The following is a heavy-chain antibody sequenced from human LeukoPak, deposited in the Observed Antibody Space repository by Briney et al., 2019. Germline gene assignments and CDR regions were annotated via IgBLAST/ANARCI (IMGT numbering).Heavy chain of an antibody. J-gene: IGHJ4*02. CDR1: GFIASNKY. CDR2: ISGSGGST. CDR3: AKVGIYCSSTSCLSFFDY. D-gene: IGHD2-2*01. Sequence: PGGSLRLSCAASGFIASNKYMSWVRQAPGKGLEWVSAISGSGGSTYYADSVKGRFTISRDNSKNTLYLQMNSLRAEDTAVYYCAKVGIYCSSTSCLSFFDYWGQGTLVTVSS. V-gene: IGHV3-23*01.